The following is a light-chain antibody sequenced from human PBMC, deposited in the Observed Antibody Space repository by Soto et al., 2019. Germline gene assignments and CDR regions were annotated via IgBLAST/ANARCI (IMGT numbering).Light chain of an antibody. J-gene: IGKJ1*01. CDR1: QSVSNSY. Sequence: ENVLTQSPGTLSLSPGERATLSCRASQSVSNSYLAWYQQKPGQAPRLLIYDASSRATGIPDRFSGSGSGTDFTLTISRLEPEDFAVYYCQQYGSSPRTFGQGTKVDIK. CDR2: DAS. V-gene: IGKV3-20*01. CDR3: QQYGSSPRT.